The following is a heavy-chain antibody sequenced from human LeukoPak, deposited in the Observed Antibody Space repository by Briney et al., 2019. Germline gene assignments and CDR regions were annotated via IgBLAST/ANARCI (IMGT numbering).Heavy chain of an antibody. CDR3: ARNDFLTGYYPPRNWFDP. Sequence: PSETLSLTCAVYGGSFSGYYWSWIRQPPGKGLEWIGEINHSGSTNYNPSLKSRVTISVDTSKNQFSLKLSSVTASDTAVYYCARNDFLTGYYPPRNWFDPWGQGTLVTVSS. CDR1: GGSFSGYY. J-gene: IGHJ5*02. V-gene: IGHV4-34*01. D-gene: IGHD3/OR15-3a*01. CDR2: INHSGST.